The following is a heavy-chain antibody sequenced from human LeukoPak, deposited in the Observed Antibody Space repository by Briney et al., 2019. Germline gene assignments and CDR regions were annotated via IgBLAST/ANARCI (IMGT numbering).Heavy chain of an antibody. D-gene: IGHD3-10*01. CDR1: GGSISSSSYS. Sequence: SETLSLTCTVSGGSISSSSYSWGWIRQPPGMGLEWIGSIYYSGSTYYNPSLKSRVTISVDTSKNQFSLKLSSVTAADTAVYYCARRAGNGSGSYLFDYWGQGTLVTVSS. J-gene: IGHJ4*02. V-gene: IGHV4-39*07. CDR3: ARRAGNGSGSYLFDY. CDR2: IYYSGST.